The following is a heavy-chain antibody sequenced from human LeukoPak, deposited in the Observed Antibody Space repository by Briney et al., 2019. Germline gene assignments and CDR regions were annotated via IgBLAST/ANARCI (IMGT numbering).Heavy chain of an antibody. D-gene: IGHD6-13*01. CDR2: INHSGST. J-gene: IGHJ2*01. CDR1: GGSFSGYY. V-gene: IGHV4-34*01. Sequence: SETLFLTCAVYGGSFSGYYWSWIRQPPGKGLEWIGEINHSGSTNYNPSLKSRVTISVDTSKNQFSLKLSSVTAADTAVYYCARDAAAAGTPGWYFDLWGRGTLVTVSS. CDR3: ARDAAAAGTPGWYFDL.